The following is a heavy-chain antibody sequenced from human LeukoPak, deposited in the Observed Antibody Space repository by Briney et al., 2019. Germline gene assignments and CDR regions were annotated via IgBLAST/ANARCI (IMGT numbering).Heavy chain of an antibody. D-gene: IGHD4-17*01. CDR2: IKQDGSEK. J-gene: IGHJ3*02. CDR3: ARTPYGDDAFDI. CDR1: GFTFSSYA. Sequence: PGRSLRLSCAASGFTFSSYAMHWVRQAPGKGLEWVANIKQDGSEKYYVDSVKGRFTISRDNAKNSLYLQMNSLRAEDTAVYYCARTPYGDDAFDIWGQGTMVTVSS. V-gene: IGHV3-7*01.